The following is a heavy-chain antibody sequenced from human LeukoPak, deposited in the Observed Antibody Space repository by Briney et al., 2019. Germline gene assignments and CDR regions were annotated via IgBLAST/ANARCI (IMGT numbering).Heavy chain of an antibody. D-gene: IGHD2-2*02. CDR1: GFTFSSYA. V-gene: IGHV3-23*01. Sequence: GGSLRLSCATSGFTFSSYAMSWVRQAPGKGLEWVSSISGRGANTHYADSVKGRFTISGDYSKNTLNLQMNSLRAEDTAVYYCAGCDCSSTSCYTGCDYWGQGTLVTVSS. J-gene: IGHJ4*02. CDR3: AGCDCSSTSCYTGCDY. CDR2: ISGRGANT.